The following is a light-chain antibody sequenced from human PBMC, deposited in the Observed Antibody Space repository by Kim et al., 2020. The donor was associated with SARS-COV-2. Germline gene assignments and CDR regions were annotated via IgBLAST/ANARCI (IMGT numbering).Light chain of an antibody. J-gene: IGKJ3*01. CDR2: EVS. CDR1: QSLGYGDWNTY. V-gene: IGKV2-30*01. CDR3: MQGTHWPFT. Sequence: AASSCMSSQSLGYGDWNTYFDWFHQRPGQSPQRLIYEVSTLDTGVPYRFSGSGSGTDFTLQISRVEAEDVGVYYCMQGTHWPFTFGPGTKVDIK.